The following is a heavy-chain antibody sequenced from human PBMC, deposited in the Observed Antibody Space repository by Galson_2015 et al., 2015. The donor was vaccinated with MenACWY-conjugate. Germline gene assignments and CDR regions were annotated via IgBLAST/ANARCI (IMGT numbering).Heavy chain of an antibody. CDR1: GYSFAGYW. CDR2: IYPGDSDT. Sequence: QSGAEVTKPGESLEISCRGSGYSFAGYWLGWVRQMPGKGLEWMGIIYPGDSDTRYSPSFQGQVTIAADKSISTAYLQWSSLKASDTAMYYCARRTGNNWFDPRVQGTLVAASS. D-gene: IGHD1-14*01. CDR3: ARRTGNNWFDP. J-gene: IGHJ5*02. V-gene: IGHV5-51*01.